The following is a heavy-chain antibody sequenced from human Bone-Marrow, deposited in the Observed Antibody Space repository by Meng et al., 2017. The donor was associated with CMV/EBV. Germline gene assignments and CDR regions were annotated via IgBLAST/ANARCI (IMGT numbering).Heavy chain of an antibody. V-gene: IGHV4-34*03. CDR1: GGSFSGYY. Sequence: GSLRLSCAVYGGSFSGYYWSWIRQPPGKGLEWIGEINHSGSTNYNPSLKSRVTISVDTSKNQFSLKLSSVTAADTAVYYCSTYHCSSTTCYIPWGQGTRVTVSS. J-gene: IGHJ5*02. D-gene: IGHD2-2*01. CDR3: STYHCSSTTCYIP. CDR2: INHSGST.